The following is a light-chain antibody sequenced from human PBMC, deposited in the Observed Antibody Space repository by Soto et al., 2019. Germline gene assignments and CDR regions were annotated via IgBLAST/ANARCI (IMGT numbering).Light chain of an antibody. CDR2: DDN. J-gene: IGLJ1*01. CDR3: GSWDSSLSAYV. Sequence: QSAMTQPPSVSAAPGQKVTISCSGSSSNIGGNSVSWYQQLPGTAPKLLIYDDNKRPSGIPDRFSGSKSGTSATLVITGFQTGDEADYYCGSWDSSLSAYVFGTGTKLTVL. CDR1: SSNIGGNS. V-gene: IGLV1-51*01.